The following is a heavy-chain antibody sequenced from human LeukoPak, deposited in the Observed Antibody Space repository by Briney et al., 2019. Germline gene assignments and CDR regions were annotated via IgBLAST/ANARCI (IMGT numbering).Heavy chain of an antibody. J-gene: IGHJ3*02. CDR3: ARVLTTGSNTFDI. Sequence: SETLSLTCTVSGDSINSYYWSWIRQPAGKGLEWIGRVHTTGYTTYNPSFKSRVTMSVDMSRNQFSLNLNSVTAADTAVYYCARVLTTGSNTFDIWGQGTMVTVSS. CDR2: VHTTGYT. V-gene: IGHV4-4*07. CDR1: GDSINSYY. D-gene: IGHD4-11*01.